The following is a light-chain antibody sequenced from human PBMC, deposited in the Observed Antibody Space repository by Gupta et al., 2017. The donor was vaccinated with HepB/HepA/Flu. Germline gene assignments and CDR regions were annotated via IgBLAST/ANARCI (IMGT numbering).Light chain of an antibody. V-gene: IGKV1-39*01. CDR2: AAS. J-gene: IGKJ1*01. CDR1: QSISSY. CDR3: QQSYSTPRT. Sequence: DIQMTQSPSSLSASVGDRVTITCRASQSISSYLNWYQQKPGKAPKLLIYAASSLQSGVPSRFSGSGSGTDFTLTISMLQPADFATYYCQQSYSTPRTFGHGTKVEI.